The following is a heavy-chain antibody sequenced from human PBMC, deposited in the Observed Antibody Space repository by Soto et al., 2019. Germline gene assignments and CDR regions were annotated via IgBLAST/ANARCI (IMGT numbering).Heavy chain of an antibody. D-gene: IGHD6-19*01. CDR3: ARDPSPDSSGWYYFDY. J-gene: IGHJ4*02. CDR2: ISRSSTTV. CDR1: GFTFSTYN. V-gene: IGHV3-48*02. Sequence: EVHLVDSGGGLVQPGGSLRLSCAASGFTFSTYNMNWVRQAPGKGLEGVSYISRSSTTVYYSDSVKGRFTISRDNAKNSVYLQMNSMRDEDTALYYCARDPSPDSSGWYYFDYWGQGTLVTVSS.